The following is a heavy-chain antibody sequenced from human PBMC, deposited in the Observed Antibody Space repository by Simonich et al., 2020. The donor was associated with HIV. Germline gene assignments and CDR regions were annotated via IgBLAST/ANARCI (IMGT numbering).Heavy chain of an antibody. CDR1: GFTFSGSS. CDR2: IRSKASSYAT. D-gene: IGHD1-26*01. Sequence: VQLVASGGGLVQPGGSLKLTCAASGFTFSGSSMQWVRQAYGKGREWVSRIRSKASSYATTYDASVKGRFTISRDESKNTAYLQMNSLKTEDTAVYYCSRQIVGATTAGYWGQGTLVTVSS. J-gene: IGHJ4*02. V-gene: IGHV3-73*01. CDR3: SRQIVGATTAGY.